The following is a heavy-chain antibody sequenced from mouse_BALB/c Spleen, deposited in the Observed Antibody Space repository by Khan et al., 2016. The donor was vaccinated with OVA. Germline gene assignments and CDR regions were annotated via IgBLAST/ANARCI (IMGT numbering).Heavy chain of an antibody. V-gene: IGHV1-61*01. CDR3: ARGTTASYWYFDV. J-gene: IGHJ1*01. Sequence: QVQLQQPGAELVRPGASVKLSCKASGYSFTSYWMNWMKQRPGQGLEWIGINHPSDSETRLNQKFKDKATLTVDKSSSTAYMQVSSPTSEDSAVYYCARGTTASYWYFDVWGAGTTVTVSS. D-gene: IGHD1-2*01. CDR1: GYSFTSYW. CDR2: NHPSDSET.